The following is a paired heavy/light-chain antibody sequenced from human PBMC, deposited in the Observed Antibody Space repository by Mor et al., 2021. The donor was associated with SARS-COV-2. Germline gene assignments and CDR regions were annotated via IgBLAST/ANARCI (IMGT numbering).Light chain of an antibody. CDR2: WAS. CDR3: QQYYSTPPWT. CDR1: QNVLYSSNNKNC. V-gene: IGKV4-1*01. J-gene: IGKJ1*01. Sequence: DIVMTQSPDSLAVSLGERATINCKSSQNVLYSSNNKNCLAWYQQKPGQPPKLLIYWASTRESGVPDRFSGSGSGTDFTLTISSLQAEDVAVYYCQQYYSTPPWTFGQGTKVEVK.
Heavy chain of an antibody. CDR3: ATVPWGLAARPSDN. CDR1: GDTLTDLS. Sequence: QVQLVQSGAEVRKPGASVKVSCKISGDTLTDLSMYWVRQAPGKGLEWMGGFDPEDTETIYAQKFQGRVTMTADTSTDTVYMELTTLRSEDTAVYYCATVPWGLAARPSDNWGQGTLVTVSS. CDR2: FDPEDTET. V-gene: IGHV1-24*01. J-gene: IGHJ4*02. D-gene: IGHD6-6*01.